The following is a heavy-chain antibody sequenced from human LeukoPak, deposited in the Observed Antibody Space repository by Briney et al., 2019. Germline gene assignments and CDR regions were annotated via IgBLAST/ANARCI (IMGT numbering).Heavy chain of an antibody. V-gene: IGHV3-64*01. CDR3: ASSLYYDTQGSYYYYMDV. CDR2: ISSNGGST. J-gene: IGHJ6*03. CDR1: GFTFSSYA. Sequence: GGSLRLSCAASGFTFSSYAMHWFRQAPGKGLEYVSAISSNGGSTYYANSVKGRFTISRDNSKNTLYLQMGSLRAEDMAVYYCASSLYYDTQGSYYYYMDVWGKGTTVTVSS. D-gene: IGHD3-9*01.